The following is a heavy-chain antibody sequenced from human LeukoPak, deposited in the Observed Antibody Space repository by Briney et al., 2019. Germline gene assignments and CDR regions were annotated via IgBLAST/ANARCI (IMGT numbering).Heavy chain of an antibody. CDR3: ARAYIVVVPAAFDY. V-gene: IGHV4-34*01. CDR2: IYYSGST. Sequence: SETLSLTCAVYGGSFSGYYWSWIRQPPGKGLEWIGSIYYSGSTYYNPSLKSRVTISVDTSKNQFSLKLSSVTAADTAVYYCARAYIVVVPAAFDYWGQGTLVTVSS. CDR1: GGSFSGYY. D-gene: IGHD2-2*01. J-gene: IGHJ4*02.